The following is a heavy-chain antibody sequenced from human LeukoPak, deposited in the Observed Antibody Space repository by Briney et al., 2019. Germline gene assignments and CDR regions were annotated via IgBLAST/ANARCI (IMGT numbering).Heavy chain of an antibody. V-gene: IGHV3-73*01. Sequence: GGSLRLSCAASGFTFSDSAMHWVRQASGKGLEWVGRIRSKANNYATAYTASVKGRFTVSRDDSKNTAYLQMNSLKIGDTAVYFCSRRDASNPDFDYWGQGTLVTVSS. CDR1: GFTFSDSA. D-gene: IGHD5-24*01. CDR3: SRRDASNPDFDY. J-gene: IGHJ4*02. CDR2: IRSKANNYAT.